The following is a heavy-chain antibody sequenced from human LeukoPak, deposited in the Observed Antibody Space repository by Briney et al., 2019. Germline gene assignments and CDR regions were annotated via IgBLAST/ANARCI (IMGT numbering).Heavy chain of an antibody. Sequence: PGGSLRLSCAASGFTFSSYSMNWVRQAPGKGLEWVSSISSSSSYIYYADSVKGRFTISRDNAKNSLYLQMNSLRAEDTAVYYCAREGDYDSSGYYRAIDYWGQGTLVTVSS. J-gene: IGHJ4*02. CDR3: AREGDYDSSGYYRAIDY. D-gene: IGHD3-22*01. CDR1: GFTFSSYS. CDR2: ISSSSSYI. V-gene: IGHV3-21*01.